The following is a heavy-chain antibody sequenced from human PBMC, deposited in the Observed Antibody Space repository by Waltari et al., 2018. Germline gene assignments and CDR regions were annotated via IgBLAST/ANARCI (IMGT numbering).Heavy chain of an antibody. CDR3: ARGRYGYTM. CDR1: GFTFSDHY. J-gene: IGHJ4*02. V-gene: IGHV3-72*01. Sequence: EVQLVESGGGLVQPGGSLRLSCAASGFTFSDHYMDWVRQAPGKGLEWVGRTRNKANSYTTEYAASVKGRFTISRDDSKNSLYLQMNSLKTEDTAVYYCARGRYGYTMWGQGTLVTVSS. CDR2: TRNKANSYTT. D-gene: IGHD5-12*01.